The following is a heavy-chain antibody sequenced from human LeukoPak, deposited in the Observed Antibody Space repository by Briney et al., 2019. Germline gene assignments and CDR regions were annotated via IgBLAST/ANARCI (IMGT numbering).Heavy chain of an antibody. Sequence: GGSLRLSCAASGFTFDDYGMSWVRQAPGKGLEWVSGINWNGGSTGYADSVKGRFTISRDNAKNSLYLQMNSLRAEDTALYYCARDLSYDYVWGSYRPNWFDPWGQGTLVPVSS. CDR2: INWNGGST. CDR1: GFTFDDYG. V-gene: IGHV3-20*04. CDR3: ARDLSYDYVWGSYRPNWFDP. D-gene: IGHD3-16*02. J-gene: IGHJ5*02.